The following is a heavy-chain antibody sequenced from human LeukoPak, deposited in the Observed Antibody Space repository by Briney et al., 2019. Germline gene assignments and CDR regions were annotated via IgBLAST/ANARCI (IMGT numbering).Heavy chain of an antibody. V-gene: IGHV4-4*07. CDR1: GGSISSYY. CDR3: ASFISSSSVGDAFDI. D-gene: IGHD6-13*01. J-gene: IGHJ3*02. CDR2: IYTSGST. Sequence: SETLSLTCTVSGGSISSYYWSWIRQPAGKGLEWIGRIYTSGSTNYNPSLKSRVTISVDTSKNQFSLKLSSVTAADTAVYYCASFISSSSVGDAFDIWGQGTMVTVSS.